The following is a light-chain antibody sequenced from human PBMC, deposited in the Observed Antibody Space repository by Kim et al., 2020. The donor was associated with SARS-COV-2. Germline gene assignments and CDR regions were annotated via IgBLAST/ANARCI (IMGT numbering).Light chain of an antibody. J-gene: IGLJ3*02. CDR1: WTNVGSHI. CDR3: ATWDNTLNAWV. V-gene: IGLV1-44*01. CDR2: NDD. Sequence: QSVLTQPPSASETPGQRVTISCSGSWTNVGSHIVNWFQQRPGTAPKLLIYNDDQRPSGVPDRFSGSRSGTSASLAISGLQSADEADYYCATWDNTLNAWVFGGGTKVTVL.